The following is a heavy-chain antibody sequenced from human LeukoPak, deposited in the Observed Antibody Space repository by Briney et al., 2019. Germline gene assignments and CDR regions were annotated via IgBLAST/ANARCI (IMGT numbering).Heavy chain of an antibody. J-gene: IGHJ4*02. CDR1: GFTFSNYA. D-gene: IGHD3-10*01. CDR3: ARVGGTMVRGATDY. Sequence: PGGSLRLSCAASGFTFSNYAMSWVRQAPGKGLEWVSTISTSGDNTYFADSVKGRFTISRDNSKNTLYLQMNSLRAEDTAVYYCARVGGTMVRGATDYWGQGTLVTVSS. CDR2: ISTSGDNT. V-gene: IGHV3-23*01.